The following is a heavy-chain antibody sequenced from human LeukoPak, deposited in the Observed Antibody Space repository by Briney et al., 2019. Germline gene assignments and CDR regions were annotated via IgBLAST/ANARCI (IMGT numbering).Heavy chain of an antibody. Sequence: PGGSLRLSCAASGFTFSSYAMSWVRQAPGKGLEWVSAISGSGGSTYYADSVKGRFTISRDNSKNTLYLQMNSLRAEDTAVYYCAKDRRVRGVITMFDAFDIWGQGTMVTVSS. V-gene: IGHV3-23*01. CDR2: ISGSGGST. J-gene: IGHJ3*02. CDR1: GFTFSSYA. D-gene: IGHD3-10*01. CDR3: AKDRRVRGVITMFDAFDI.